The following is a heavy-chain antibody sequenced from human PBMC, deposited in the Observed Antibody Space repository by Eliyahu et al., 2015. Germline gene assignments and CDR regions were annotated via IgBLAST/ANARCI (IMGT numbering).Heavy chain of an antibody. CDR3: AKGRWPPISLDAFDF. V-gene: IGHV3-23*01. Sequence: EVQLLESGGGLVHPGGSLRLSCAASGFTFSSYAMAWVXQAPGKGLXWVSTIDDSGXGTYYXDSVXGRFTISRDNFKNTVYIHMNGLRGEDTAVYFCAKGRWPPISLDAFDFWGQGTMVTVS. D-gene: IGHD5-24*01. CDR2: IDDSGXGT. CDR1: GFTFSSYA. J-gene: IGHJ3*01.